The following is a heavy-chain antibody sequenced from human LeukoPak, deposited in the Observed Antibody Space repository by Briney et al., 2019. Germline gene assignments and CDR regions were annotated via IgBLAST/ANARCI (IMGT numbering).Heavy chain of an antibody. V-gene: IGHV1-2*02. CDR3: ARDVEDIVVVPADTGFDY. D-gene: IGHD2-2*01. Sequence: ASVKVSCKASGYTFTGYYMHWVRQAPGQGLEWMGWINPNSGGTNYAQKFQGRVTMTRDTSISTAYMELSRLRSDDTAVYYCARDVEDIVVVPADTGFDYWGQGTLVTVSS. CDR1: GYTFTGYY. J-gene: IGHJ4*02. CDR2: INPNSGGT.